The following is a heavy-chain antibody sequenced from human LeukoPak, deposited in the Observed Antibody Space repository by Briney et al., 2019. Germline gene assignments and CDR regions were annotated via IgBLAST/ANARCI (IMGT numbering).Heavy chain of an antibody. V-gene: IGHV3-53*01. CDR3: ARDRRSYVWGSRRLDY. J-gene: IGHJ4*02. CDR1: GFSVSNNY. D-gene: IGHD3-16*01. Sequence: GGSLRLSCVVSGFSVSNNYIIWVRQAPGNGLERVSVIYGDGRTSHSASVRGRFTISRDNSKNIVSLQMNNLRAEDTAVYYCARDRRSYVWGSRRLDYWGQGTLVTVSS. CDR2: IYGDGRT.